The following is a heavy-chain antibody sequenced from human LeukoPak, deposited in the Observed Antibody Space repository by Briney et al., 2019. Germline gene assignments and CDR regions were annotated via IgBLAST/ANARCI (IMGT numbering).Heavy chain of an antibody. Sequence: GGSLRLSCVASGFTFSSHGMNWVRQAPGKGLEWVSGIIPSGHTTYYADSVRGRFTISRDNSRNTLYLQMNSLRAEDTAVYYCAKKGSGYYSYYFDYWGQGTLVTVSS. V-gene: IGHV3-23*01. J-gene: IGHJ4*02. CDR2: IIPSGHTT. CDR3: AKKGSGYYSYYFDY. D-gene: IGHD3-22*01. CDR1: GFTFSSHG.